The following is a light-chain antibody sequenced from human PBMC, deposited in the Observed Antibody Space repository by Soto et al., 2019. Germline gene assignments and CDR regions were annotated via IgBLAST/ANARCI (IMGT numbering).Light chain of an antibody. Sequence: QSALTQPASVSGSPGQSLTISCTGTSSDVGGYNYVSWYQQHPGKAPKLMIYDVSNRPSGVSNRFSGSKSGNTASLTISGLQAEDEADYYCSSYTSSSTLEIGGGTKLTVL. CDR2: DVS. CDR1: SSDVGGYNY. CDR3: SSYTSSSTLE. V-gene: IGLV2-14*01. J-gene: IGLJ2*01.